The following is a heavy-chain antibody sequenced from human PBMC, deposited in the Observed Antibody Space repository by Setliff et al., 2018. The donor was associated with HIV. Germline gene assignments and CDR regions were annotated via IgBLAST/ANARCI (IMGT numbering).Heavy chain of an antibody. Sequence: SVKVSCKASGGNLDSFVISWVRQASGQGLEWMGGIIPLFGTANYAQKFLGRVTMTRDTSITTAYMELSGLRSDDTAVYYCARGPLRFGALFPDYWGQGTLVTVSS. D-gene: IGHD3-10*01. V-gene: IGHV1-69*05. CDR1: GGNLDSFV. CDR3: ARGPLRFGALFPDY. J-gene: IGHJ4*02. CDR2: IIPLFGTA.